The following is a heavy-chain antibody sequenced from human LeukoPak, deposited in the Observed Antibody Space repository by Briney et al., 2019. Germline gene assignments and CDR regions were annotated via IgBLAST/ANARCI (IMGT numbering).Heavy chain of an antibody. CDR2: ISGSGDTT. J-gene: IGHJ4*02. CDR3: ANRVVTATTDYFDY. D-gene: IGHD2-15*01. V-gene: IGHV3-23*01. CDR1: GFTFSSYA. Sequence: PGGSLRLSCAASGFTFSSYAMSWVRQAPGKGLEWVSAISGSGDTTYYADSVKGRFSISRDNSKNTLYLQMSSLRAEDTAVYYCANRVVTATTDYFDYWGQGTLVSVSS.